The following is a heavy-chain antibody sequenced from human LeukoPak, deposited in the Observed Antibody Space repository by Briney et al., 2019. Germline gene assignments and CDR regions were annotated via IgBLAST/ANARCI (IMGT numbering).Heavy chain of an antibody. J-gene: IGHJ4*02. CDR3: ARDPAHYDLWNGQDF. CDR1: GFTFSNYS. Sequence: GGSLRLSCAASGFTFSNYSMNWVRQAPGKGLEWVSYISGYSITIYYADSVKGRVTISRDNCKKSLYLQMTNLRAEEPAVCYCARDPAHYDLWNGQDFWGQGRLVTVSS. CDR2: ISGYSITI. D-gene: IGHD3-3*01. V-gene: IGHV3-48*01.